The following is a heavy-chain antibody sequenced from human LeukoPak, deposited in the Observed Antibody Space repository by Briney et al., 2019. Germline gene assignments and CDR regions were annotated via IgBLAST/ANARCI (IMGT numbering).Heavy chain of an antibody. CDR3: LRDAQRPRLTPDY. D-gene: IGHD6-25*01. Sequence: ASVKVSCKASGYTFNTYGISWVRQAPGQGLEWMGWISTYNGDTSYVQNLQGRVTMTTDTSTSTAYMELMSLRSDDTAVYYCLRDAQRPRLTPDYWGQGPLVTVSS. CDR1: GYTFNTYG. V-gene: IGHV1-18*01. CDR2: ISTYNGDT. J-gene: IGHJ4*02.